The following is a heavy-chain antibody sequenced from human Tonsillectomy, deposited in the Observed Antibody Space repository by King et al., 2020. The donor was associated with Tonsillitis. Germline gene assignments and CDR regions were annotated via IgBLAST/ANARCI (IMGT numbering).Heavy chain of an antibody. Sequence: PLQESGPGLVKPSETLSLTCTVSGASISSYYWSWIRQPPGKGLEWIGYIYYSGSTYYNPSLKSRVTISLDTSKHQFSLKLSSVTAADTAVYYCASTRYSAYDFDYWGQGTLVTVSS. J-gene: IGHJ4*02. CDR1: GASISSYY. V-gene: IGHV4-59*01. CDR3: ASTRYSAYDFDY. CDR2: IYYSGST. D-gene: IGHD5-12*01.